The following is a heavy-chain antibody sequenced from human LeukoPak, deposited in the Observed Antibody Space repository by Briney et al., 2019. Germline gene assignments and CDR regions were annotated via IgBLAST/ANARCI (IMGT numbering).Heavy chain of an antibody. Sequence: GGSLRLSXAASGFTFSDYDMSWIRQAPGKGLEWVSCISSSGSTIDYADSVKGRFTISRDNAKNSLYLQMNSLRAEDTAVYYCARSRQLVRLLDYCGRGTLVSVSS. D-gene: IGHD6-6*01. CDR1: GFTFSDYD. CDR3: ARSRQLVRLLDY. V-gene: IGHV3-11*04. J-gene: IGHJ4*02. CDR2: ISSSGSTI.